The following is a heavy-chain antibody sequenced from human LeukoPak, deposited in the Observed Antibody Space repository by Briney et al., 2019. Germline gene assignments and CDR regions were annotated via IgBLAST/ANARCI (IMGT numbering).Heavy chain of an antibody. CDR3: ARGGQRWLQFPYDY. D-gene: IGHD5-24*01. Sequence: ASVKVSCKASGHTFTNYHIHWVRQAPGQGLEWMGILTPRGDITNYAQKSQGRVTMTRDTSTSTIYMELSSLRSEDTAVYYCARGGQRWLQFPYDYWGQGTVVTVSS. CDR1: GHTFTNYH. CDR2: LTPRGDIT. V-gene: IGHV1-46*01. J-gene: IGHJ4*02.